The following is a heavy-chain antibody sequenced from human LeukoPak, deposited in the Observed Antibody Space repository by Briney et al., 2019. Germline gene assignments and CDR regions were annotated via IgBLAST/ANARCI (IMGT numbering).Heavy chain of an antibody. J-gene: IGHJ3*02. CDR1: GGSISSGSYY. V-gene: IGHV4-61*02. CDR2: IYTSGST. D-gene: IGHD1-1*01. Sequence: SETLSLTCTVSGGSISSGSYYWSWIRQPAGKGLEWIGRIYTSGSTNYNPSLKSRVTISVDTSKNQFSLKLSSVTAADTAVYYCARRYNWARVGAAFDIWGQGTMVTVSS. CDR3: ARRYNWARVGAAFDI.